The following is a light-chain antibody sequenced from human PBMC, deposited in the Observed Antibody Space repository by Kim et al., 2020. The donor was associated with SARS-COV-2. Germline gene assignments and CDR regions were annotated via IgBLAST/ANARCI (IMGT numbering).Light chain of an antibody. CDR3: QLWDSSSDHWV. Sequence: SYELTQPPSVSVAPGKTATITCGGDNIGRKIVHWYQQKPGQAPVLVIYYDKDRPSGIPERFSGSNSGNTATLTISRVEAGDEADFYCQLWDSSSDHWVFGGGTQLTVL. J-gene: IGLJ3*02. CDR2: YDK. CDR1: NIGRKI. V-gene: IGLV3-21*04.